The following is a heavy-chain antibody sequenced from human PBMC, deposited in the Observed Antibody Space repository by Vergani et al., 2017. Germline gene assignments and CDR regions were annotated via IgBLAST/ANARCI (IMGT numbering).Heavy chain of an antibody. CDR2: ISYDGSNK. CDR3: ARDRVVVITINYDGMDV. J-gene: IGHJ6*02. D-gene: IGHD3-22*01. Sequence: QVQLVESGGGVVQPGRSLRLSCAASGFTFSSYAMHWVRQAPGKGLEWVAVISYDGSNKYYADSVKGRFTISRDNSKNTLYLQMNSLRAEDTAVYYSARDRVVVITINYDGMDVWGQGTTVTVSS. CDR1: GFTFSSYA. V-gene: IGHV3-30-3*01.